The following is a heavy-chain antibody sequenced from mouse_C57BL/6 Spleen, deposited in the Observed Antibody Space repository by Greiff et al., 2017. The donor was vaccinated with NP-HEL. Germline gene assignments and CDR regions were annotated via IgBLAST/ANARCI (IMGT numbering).Heavy chain of an antibody. V-gene: IGHV1-53*01. CDR3: ARITTVVARSMDY. Sequence: QVQLQQPGTELVKPGASVKLSCKASGYTFTSYWMHWVKQRPGQGLEWIGNINPSNGGTNYNEKFKSKATLTVDKSSSTAYMQHSSLTSEDSAVYYCARITTVVARSMDYWGQGTSVTVSS. CDR2: INPSNGGT. CDR1: GYTFTSYW. D-gene: IGHD1-1*01. J-gene: IGHJ4*01.